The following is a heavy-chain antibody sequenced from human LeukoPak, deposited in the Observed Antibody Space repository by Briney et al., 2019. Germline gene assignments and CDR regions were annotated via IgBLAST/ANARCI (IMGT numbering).Heavy chain of an antibody. CDR2: ISSSGSTI. Sequence: GGSLRLSCAASGFTFSSYEMNWVRQAPGKGLEWVSYISSSGSTIYYADSVKGRFTISRDNAKNSLYLQMNSLRAEDTAVYYCARDRYYYDSSGYYYEDWGQGTLVTVSS. D-gene: IGHD3-22*01. J-gene: IGHJ4*02. CDR1: GFTFSSYE. CDR3: ARDRYYYDSSGYYYED. V-gene: IGHV3-48*03.